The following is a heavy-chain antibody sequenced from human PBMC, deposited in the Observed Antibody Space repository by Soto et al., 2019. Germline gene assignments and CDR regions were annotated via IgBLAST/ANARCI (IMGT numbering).Heavy chain of an antibody. CDR2: ISYDGSNK. Sequence: GGSLRLSCAASGFTFSSYAMHWVRQAPGKGLEWVAVISYDGSNKYYADSVKGRFTISRGNSKNTLYLQMNSLRAEDTAVYYCARDQFYDYVWGSYRSDAFDIWGQGTMVTVSS. CDR3: ARDQFYDYVWGSYRSDAFDI. V-gene: IGHV3-30*01. D-gene: IGHD3-16*02. CDR1: GFTFSSYA. J-gene: IGHJ3*02.